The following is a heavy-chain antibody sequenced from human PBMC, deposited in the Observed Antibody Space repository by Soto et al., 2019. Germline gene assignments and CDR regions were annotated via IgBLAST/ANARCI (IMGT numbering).Heavy chain of an antibody. CDR1: GDSVSSGSYY. J-gene: IGHJ5*02. CDR3: ARIVVAANTCFDP. CDR2: IYYSGST. D-gene: IGHD2-15*01. Sequence: SETLSLTCTVSGDSVSSGSYYWSWIRQPPGKGLEWIGYIYYSGSTDYNPSLKRRVTMSVDTSKNQFSLRLSSVTAADAAMYYCARIVVAANTCFDPWGQGTLVTVSS. V-gene: IGHV4-61*01.